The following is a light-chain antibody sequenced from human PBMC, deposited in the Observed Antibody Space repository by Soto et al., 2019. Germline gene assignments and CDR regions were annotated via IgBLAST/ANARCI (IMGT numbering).Light chain of an antibody. CDR1: QSVSSIY. CDR2: SAS. CDR3: QQYGSSPRT. V-gene: IGKV3-20*01. J-gene: IGKJ1*01. Sequence: EIVLTQSPGTLSLSPGERATLSCRASQSVSSIYLAWYQQKPGQAPRLLIYSASSRAAGIPDRISGSGSGTDFTLTISRLEPEDFAVYYCQQYGSSPRTFGQGTKVDIK.